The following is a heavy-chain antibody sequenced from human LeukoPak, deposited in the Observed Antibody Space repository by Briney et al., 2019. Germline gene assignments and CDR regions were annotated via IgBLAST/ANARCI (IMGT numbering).Heavy chain of an antibody. Sequence: GGSLRLSCAASGFTFTSYSMNWVRQAPGKGLEWVSSISSSSSYIYYADSVRGRFTISRDNAKNSLYLQMNSLRAEDTAIYYCARDLYGDYSFDYWGQGTLVTVSS. CDR3: ARDLYGDYSFDY. V-gene: IGHV3-21*01. D-gene: IGHD4-17*01. CDR1: GFTFTSYS. J-gene: IGHJ4*02. CDR2: ISSSSSYI.